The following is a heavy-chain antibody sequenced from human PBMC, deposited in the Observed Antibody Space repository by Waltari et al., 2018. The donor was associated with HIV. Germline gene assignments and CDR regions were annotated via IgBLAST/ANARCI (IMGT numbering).Heavy chain of an antibody. V-gene: IGHV4-38-2*01. D-gene: IGHD1-1*01. CDR1: GYSISSGYY. CDR3: ARGGTDYFDY. J-gene: IGHJ4*02. CDR2: IYHSGGT. Sequence: QVQLQESGPGLVKPSETLSLTCAVSGYSISSGYYWGWIRQPPGKGLEWIGSIYHSGGTYYNPSLKSRVTISVDTSKNQFSLKLSSVTAADTAVYYCARGGTDYFDYWGQGTLVTVSS.